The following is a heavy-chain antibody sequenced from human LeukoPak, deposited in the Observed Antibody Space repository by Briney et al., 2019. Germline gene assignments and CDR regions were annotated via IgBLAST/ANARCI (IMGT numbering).Heavy chain of an antibody. Sequence: ASVKVSFKASGYTFTIYYMHWVRQAPGQGLEWMGLINPSGGSTSYTQKFQGRVTMTRDTSTSTVYMELSTLRSEDTAVYYCARGLEAAGATDYWGQGTLVTVSS. CDR1: GYTFTIYY. V-gene: IGHV1-46*01. J-gene: IGHJ4*02. D-gene: IGHD1-26*01. CDR2: INPSGGST. CDR3: ARGLEAAGATDY.